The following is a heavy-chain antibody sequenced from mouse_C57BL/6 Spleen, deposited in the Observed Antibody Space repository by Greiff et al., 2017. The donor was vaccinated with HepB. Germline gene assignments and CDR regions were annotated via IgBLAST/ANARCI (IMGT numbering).Heavy chain of an antibody. CDR1: GYTFTSYG. D-gene: IGHD1-1*01. V-gene: IGHV1-81*01. CDR3: ARKDYGSSPWFAY. J-gene: IGHJ3*01. CDR2: IYPRSGNT. Sequence: ESGAELARPGASVKLSCKASGYTFTSYGISWVKQRTGQGLEWIGEIYPRSGNTYYNEKFKGKATLTADKSSITAYMELRSLTSEDSAVYFCARKDYGSSPWFAYWGQGTLVTVSA.